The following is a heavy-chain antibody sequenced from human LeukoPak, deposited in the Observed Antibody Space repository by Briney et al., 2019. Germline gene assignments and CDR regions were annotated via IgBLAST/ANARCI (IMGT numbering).Heavy chain of an antibody. V-gene: IGHV4-4*07. CDR3: ARKAVAGTYFDY. CDR1: GGSISSYC. J-gene: IGHJ4*02. CDR2: IYTSGST. Sequence: SETLSLTGTVSGGSISSYCWSWIRQPAGKGLEWIGRIYTSGSTNYNPSLKSRVTMSVDTSKNQFSLKLSSVTAADTAVYYCARKAVAGTYFDYWGQGTLVTVSS. D-gene: IGHD6-19*01.